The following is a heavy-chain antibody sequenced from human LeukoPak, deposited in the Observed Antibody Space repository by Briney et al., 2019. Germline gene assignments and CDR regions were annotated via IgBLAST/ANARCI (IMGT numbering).Heavy chain of an antibody. CDR2: IYWDEDM. V-gene: IGHV2-5*02. CDR1: GFSLTTSGVA. CDR3: AHSPPHNRYFDY. J-gene: IGHJ4*02. D-gene: IGHD1-14*01. Sequence: SGPTLVNPTQTLTLTCSFSGFSLTTSGVAVGWIRQPPGKALEWLALIYWDEDMRYSPSLESRLTITKDTSRNQVVLTMINMDPVDTATYYCAHSPPHNRYFDYWGPGTLVTVSS.